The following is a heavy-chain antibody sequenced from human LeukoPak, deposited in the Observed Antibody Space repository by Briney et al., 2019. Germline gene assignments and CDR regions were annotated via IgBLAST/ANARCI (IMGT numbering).Heavy chain of an antibody. V-gene: IGHV3-21*01. J-gene: IGHJ3*01. CDR2: ISSTSTYI. Sequence: GGSLRLSCAASGFIFSDYSMNWVRQAPGKGREWVSAISSTSTYIQYADAGKVRSSVSRDHAKNSLFLQMHSLRADDTAVYYCATGAPLTTHGSLDFWGQGTMVTVSS. D-gene: IGHD4-17*01. CDR1: GFIFSDYS. CDR3: ATGAPLTTHGSLDF.